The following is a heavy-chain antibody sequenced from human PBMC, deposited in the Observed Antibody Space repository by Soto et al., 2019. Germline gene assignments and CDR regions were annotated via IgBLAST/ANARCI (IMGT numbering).Heavy chain of an antibody. CDR2: INPSGGST. Sequence: AAVKVSCKACGCTFTSYYMHWVRQAPGQGLEWMGIINPSGGSTSYAQKFQGRVTMTRDTSTSTVYMELSSLRSEDTAVYYRARGGDDYYDSSGYYLFDYWGQGTLVTVSS. CDR1: GCTFTSYY. D-gene: IGHD3-22*01. V-gene: IGHV1-46*01. CDR3: ARGGDDYYDSSGYYLFDY. J-gene: IGHJ4*02.